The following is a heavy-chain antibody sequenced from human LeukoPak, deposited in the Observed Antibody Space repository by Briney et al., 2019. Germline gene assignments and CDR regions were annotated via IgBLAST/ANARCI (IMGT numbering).Heavy chain of an antibody. D-gene: IGHD2-15*01. V-gene: IGHV3-48*03. CDR2: ITGSGSGI. J-gene: IGHJ4*02. CDR1: GFTFSSFE. Sequence: GGSLRLSCAASGFTFSSFEMNWVRQAPGKGLEWVSYITGSGSGIHYADSVRGRFTISRDNANNSLYLQRNSLRAEDTAVYYCARVPHCSGGSGSWGQGTLVTVSS. CDR3: ARVPHCSGGSGS.